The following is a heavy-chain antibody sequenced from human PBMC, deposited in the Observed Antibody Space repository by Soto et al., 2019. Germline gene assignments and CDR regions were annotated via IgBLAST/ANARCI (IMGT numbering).Heavy chain of an antibody. V-gene: IGHV3-33*01. CDR2: IWYDGSNK. D-gene: IGHD3-10*01. Sequence: QVQLVESGGGVVQPGRSLRLSCAASGFTFSSYGMHWVRQAPGKGLEWVAVIWYDGSNKYYADSVKGRFTISRDNSKSTLYLQMNSLRAEDTAVYYCARDLNYYGSGSYFFDYWGQGTLVTVSS. J-gene: IGHJ4*02. CDR3: ARDLNYYGSGSYFFDY. CDR1: GFTFSSYG.